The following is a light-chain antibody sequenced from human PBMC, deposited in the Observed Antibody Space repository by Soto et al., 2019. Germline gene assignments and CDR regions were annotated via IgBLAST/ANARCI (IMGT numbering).Light chain of an antibody. Sequence: EIVLTQSPATLSLSPGNRATLSCRASQSVSSYLAWYQQKPGQAPRLLIYDASTRATGIPARFSGSGSGTDFTRTVTGLEPEDFAVYYCQQRSDWPSTFGGGTTVESK. V-gene: IGKV3-11*01. CDR1: QSVSSY. CDR2: DAS. CDR3: QQRSDWPST. J-gene: IGKJ4*01.